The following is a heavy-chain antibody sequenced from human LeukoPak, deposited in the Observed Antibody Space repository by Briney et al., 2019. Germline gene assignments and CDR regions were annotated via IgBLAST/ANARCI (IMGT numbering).Heavy chain of an antibody. CDR1: GGSISSGGYY. V-gene: IGHV4-30-2*01. CDR3: ARPSYWYFDL. J-gene: IGHJ2*01. CDR2: INHSGST. Sequence: SQTLSLTCTVSGGSISSGGYYWSWIRQPPGKGLEWIGEINHSGSTNYNPSLKSRVTISVDTSTNQFSLKLSSVTAADTAVYYCARPSYWYFDLWGRGTLVTVSS.